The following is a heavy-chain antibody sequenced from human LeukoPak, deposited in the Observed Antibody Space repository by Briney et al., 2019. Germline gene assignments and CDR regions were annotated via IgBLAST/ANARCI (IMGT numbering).Heavy chain of an antibody. CDR2: INSDGTT. CDR3: SGIAVAGIY. V-gene: IGHV3-74*01. Sequence: GGSLRLSCAASGFGFSTTWMHWVRQAPGKGLIWVSRINSDGTTSYADSVKGRFTISRDNAKNMLYLQMNSLRAEDTAVYYCSGIAVAGIYWGQGTLVTVSS. J-gene: IGHJ4*02. CDR1: GFGFSTTW. D-gene: IGHD6-19*01.